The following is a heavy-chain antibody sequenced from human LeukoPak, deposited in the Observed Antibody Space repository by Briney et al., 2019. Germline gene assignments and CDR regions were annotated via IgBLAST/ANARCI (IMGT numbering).Heavy chain of an antibody. D-gene: IGHD2-21*01. J-gene: IGHJ4*02. CDR3: ARGGDGDPFDY. V-gene: IGHV4-38-2*01. CDR2: IYHSGST. Sequence: SETLSLTCAVSGYSISSGYYWGWIRQPPGKGLEWIGSIYHSGSTYYNPSLKSRVTISVDTSKNQFSLKLSSVTAADTAVYYCARGGDGDPFDYWGQGTLVTVSS. CDR1: GYSISSGYY.